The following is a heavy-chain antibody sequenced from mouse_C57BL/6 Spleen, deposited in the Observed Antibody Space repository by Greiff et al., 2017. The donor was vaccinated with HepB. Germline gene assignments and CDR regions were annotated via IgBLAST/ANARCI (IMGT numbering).Heavy chain of an antibody. Sequence: VQLKESGPELVKPGASVKISCKASGYSFTGYYMNWVKQSPEKSLEWIGEINPSTGGTTYNQKFKAKATLTVDKSSSTAYIQLKSLTSEDSAVYYCARKEGIDYYGSSYLFAYWGQGTLVTVSA. J-gene: IGHJ3*01. D-gene: IGHD1-1*01. CDR3: ARKEGIDYYGSSYLFAY. V-gene: IGHV1-42*01. CDR2: INPSTGGT. CDR1: GYSFTGYY.